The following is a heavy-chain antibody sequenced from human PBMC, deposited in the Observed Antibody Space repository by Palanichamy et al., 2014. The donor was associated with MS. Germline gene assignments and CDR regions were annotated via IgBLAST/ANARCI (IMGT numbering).Heavy chain of an antibody. Sequence: EVQLLESGGGLVQPGGSLRLSCAASGFTFSSYAMSWVRQAPGKGLEWVSAISGSGGSTYYADSVKGRFTISRDNSKNTLYLQMNSLRAEDTAVYYCAKDPRGFYDILTNAFDIWDQGTMVTVSS. J-gene: IGHJ3*02. CDR2: ISGSGGST. CDR3: AKDPRGFYDILTNAFDI. V-gene: IGHV3-23*01. D-gene: IGHD3-9*01. CDR1: GFTFSSYA.